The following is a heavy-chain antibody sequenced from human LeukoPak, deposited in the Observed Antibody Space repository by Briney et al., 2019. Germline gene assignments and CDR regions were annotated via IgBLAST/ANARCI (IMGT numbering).Heavy chain of an antibody. CDR2: SSVYNGNT. CDR3: AKGRRVDADDHFDY. V-gene: IGHV1-18*01. CDR1: GYTFTNYA. J-gene: IGHJ4*02. D-gene: IGHD1-1*01. Sequence: ASVKVSCKASGYTFTNYAMNWVRQAPGQGLEWMGWSSVYNGNTNYAQKFQGRVTMTTDTTTSTAYMELRTLMSDDTAVYYCAKGRRVDADDHFDYWGQGTLVTVSS.